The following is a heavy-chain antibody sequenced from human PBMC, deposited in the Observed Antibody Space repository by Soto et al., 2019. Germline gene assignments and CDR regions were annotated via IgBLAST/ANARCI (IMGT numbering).Heavy chain of an antibody. CDR2: INHSGTT. Sequence: QVQLQQWGAGLLEPSETLSLTCGISGGSFSGFYWSWIRQSPGKGLGWIGEINHSGTTHYNPSLASRGNILIDAAKAKFSLNVNSVTAADTAISDCARHVLQYNGIDPWGQGALGSVSS. J-gene: IGHJ5*02. D-gene: IGHD3-10*01. V-gene: IGHV4-34*01. CDR3: ARHVLQYNGIDP. CDR1: GGSFSGFY.